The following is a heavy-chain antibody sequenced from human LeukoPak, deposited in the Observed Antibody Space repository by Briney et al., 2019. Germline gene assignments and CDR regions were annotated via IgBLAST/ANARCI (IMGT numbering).Heavy chain of an antibody. CDR2: ISAYNGNT. Sequence: ASVKVSCKASGYTFTSYGISWVRQAPGQGLEWMGWISAYNGNTNYAQKFQGRVTMTRDTSISTAYMELSRLRSDDTAVYYCARTCYDILTGYIPFDPWGQGTLVTVSS. CDR1: GYTFTSYG. V-gene: IGHV1-18*01. CDR3: ARTCYDILTGYIPFDP. J-gene: IGHJ5*02. D-gene: IGHD3-9*01.